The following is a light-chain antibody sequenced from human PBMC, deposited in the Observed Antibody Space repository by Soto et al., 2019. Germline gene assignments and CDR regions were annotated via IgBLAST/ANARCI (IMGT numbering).Light chain of an antibody. CDR1: QSLSFN. Sequence: EIVMSQSPATLSVSPGERATLSGRASQSLSFNLAWYQQKPGQAPRLLIYGASTRATGIPARFSGSGSGTEFTLTISSLQSEDFAVYYCQQYNNWPGTFGQGTKVDIK. CDR3: QQYNNWPGT. V-gene: IGKV3-15*01. J-gene: IGKJ1*01. CDR2: GAS.